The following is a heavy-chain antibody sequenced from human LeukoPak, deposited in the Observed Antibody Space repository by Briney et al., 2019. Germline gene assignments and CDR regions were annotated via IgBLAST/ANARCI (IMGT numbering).Heavy chain of an antibody. Sequence: SETLSLTCTVSGGSINSGRYYWSWVRQPAGKGLEWIGYIYHTGSTYYNPSLKSRVTISVDRSKNQFSLKLSSVTAADTAVYYCASGIAAIGAAIFDYWGQGTLVTVSS. CDR1: GGSINSGRYY. CDR3: ASGIAAIGAAIFDY. J-gene: IGHJ4*02. D-gene: IGHD6-13*01. V-gene: IGHV4-30-2*01. CDR2: IYHTGST.